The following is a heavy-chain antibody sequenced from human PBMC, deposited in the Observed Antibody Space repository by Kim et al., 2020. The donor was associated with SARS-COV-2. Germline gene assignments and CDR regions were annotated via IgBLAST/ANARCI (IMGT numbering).Heavy chain of an antibody. D-gene: IGHD1-26*01. Sequence: SNHSLKRQVTISVDTTKNQFSLKLSSVTAADTAVYYCARESGKRTGAFDIWGQGTMVTVSS. V-gene: IGHV4-59*01. J-gene: IGHJ3*02. CDR3: ARESGKRTGAFDI.